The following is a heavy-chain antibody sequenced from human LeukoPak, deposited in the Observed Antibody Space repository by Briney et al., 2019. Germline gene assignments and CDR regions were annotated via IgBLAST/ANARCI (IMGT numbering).Heavy chain of an antibody. CDR2: ISSSGGAT. Sequence: GGSLRLSCAASGFTFSSYSMSWARQAPGKGLEWVSVISSSGGATYYADSVKGRFTISRDNSKNTLYLQMNSLRAEDTAIYYCARAAMVRGVDYFDYWGQGILATVSS. D-gene: IGHD3-10*01. V-gene: IGHV3-23*01. CDR1: GFTFSSYS. J-gene: IGHJ4*02. CDR3: ARAAMVRGVDYFDY.